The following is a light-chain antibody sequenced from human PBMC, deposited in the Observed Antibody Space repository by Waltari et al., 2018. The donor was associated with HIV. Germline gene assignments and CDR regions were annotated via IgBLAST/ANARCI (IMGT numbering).Light chain of an antibody. CDR3: QQSYRTPPVT. CDR2: GAS. V-gene: IGKV1-39*01. J-gene: IGKJ1*01. CDR1: QNINSL. Sequence: DIQMTQSPSSLSASVGDRVTITCRASQNINSLLNWYQQRPGKAPKLLIYGASNLQSGVPRRFSGSGSGTDFTLTIRSLHPEDFATYYCQQSYRTPPVTFGQGTRVEI.